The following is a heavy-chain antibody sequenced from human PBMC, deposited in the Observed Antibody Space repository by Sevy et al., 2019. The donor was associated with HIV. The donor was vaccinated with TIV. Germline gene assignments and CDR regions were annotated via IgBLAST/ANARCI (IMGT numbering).Heavy chain of an antibody. J-gene: IGHJ6*02. CDR3: ARAYPRTGTAGYYYGMDV. Sequence: GESLKISCAASGFTFSSYDMHWVRQATGKGLEWVSAIGTAGDTYYPGSVKGRFTISRENAKNSLYLQMNSLRAGDTAVYYCARAYPRTGTAGYYYGMDVWGQGTTVTVSS. V-gene: IGHV3-13*01. D-gene: IGHD1-1*01. CDR1: GFTFSSYD. CDR2: IGTAGDT.